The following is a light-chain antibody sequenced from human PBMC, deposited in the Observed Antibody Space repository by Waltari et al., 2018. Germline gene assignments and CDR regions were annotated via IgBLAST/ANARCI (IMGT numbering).Light chain of an antibody. CDR2: GAS. J-gene: IGKJ1*01. CDR1: ESIGIY. CDR3: QQSYRNPRT. Sequence: IQMTQSPSSLSASVGDRVTITCRASESIGIYLNWYQQQSGKAPRILISGASNLESGVPSRFGGSGSGTDFTLTISNLQLADFATYYCQQSYRNPRTFGHGTKVYFK. V-gene: IGKV1-39*01.